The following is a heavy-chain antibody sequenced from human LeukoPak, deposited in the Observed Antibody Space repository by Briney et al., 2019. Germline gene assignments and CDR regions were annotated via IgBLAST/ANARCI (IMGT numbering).Heavy chain of an antibody. CDR3: ARVRTIFGVVTNYYYYYYMDL. CDR2: INHSGST. J-gene: IGHJ6*03. Sequence: SETLSLTCAVYGGSFSGYYWSWIRQPPGKGLEWIGEINHSGSTNYNPSLKSRVTISVDTSKNQFSLKLSSVTAADTAVYYCARVRTIFGVVTNYYYYYYMDLWGKGTTVTVSS. CDR1: GGSFSGYY. V-gene: IGHV4-34*01. D-gene: IGHD3-3*01.